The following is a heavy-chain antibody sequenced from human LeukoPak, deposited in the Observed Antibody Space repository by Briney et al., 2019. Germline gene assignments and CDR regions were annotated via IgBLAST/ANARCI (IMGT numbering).Heavy chain of an antibody. Sequence: SETLSLTCTVSGGSISSGGYYWSWIRQHPGKGLEWIGYIYYSGSTYCNPSLKSRVTISVDTSKNQFSLKLSSVTAADTAVYYCARGLGYCSSTSCIRGFDPWGQGTLVTVSS. D-gene: IGHD2-2*03. V-gene: IGHV4-31*03. CDR1: GGSISSGGYY. J-gene: IGHJ5*02. CDR2: IYYSGST. CDR3: ARGLGYCSSTSCIRGFDP.